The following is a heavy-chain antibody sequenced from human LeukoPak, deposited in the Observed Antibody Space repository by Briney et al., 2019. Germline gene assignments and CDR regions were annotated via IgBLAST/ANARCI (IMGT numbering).Heavy chain of an antibody. Sequence: PGGSLRLSCAASGFTFSSYGMHWVRQAPGKGLEWVAVISYDGSNKYYADSVKGRFTISRDNSKNTLYLQMNSLRAEDTAVYYCAKLSSGWQIDCWGQGTLVTVSS. V-gene: IGHV3-30*18. D-gene: IGHD6-19*01. CDR3: AKLSSGWQIDC. CDR2: ISYDGSNK. CDR1: GFTFSSYG. J-gene: IGHJ4*02.